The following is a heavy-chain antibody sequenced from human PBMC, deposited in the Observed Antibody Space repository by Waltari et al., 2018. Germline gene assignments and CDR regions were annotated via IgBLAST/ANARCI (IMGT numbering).Heavy chain of an antibody. CDR3: AREKGGTRSFDY. Sequence: QVQLVQSGAEVKRPGASVKVPCKASGYVFTGYYIHWVRQAPGQGLEWMGGITPYGTDTNYAEKFQGRVTMTWDTSISTAYMELNSLKSDDTAIYYCAREKGGTRSFDYWGQGSLVTVSS. CDR1: GYVFTGYY. J-gene: IGHJ4*02. CDR2: ITPYGTDT. V-gene: IGHV1-2*02. D-gene: IGHD2-15*01.